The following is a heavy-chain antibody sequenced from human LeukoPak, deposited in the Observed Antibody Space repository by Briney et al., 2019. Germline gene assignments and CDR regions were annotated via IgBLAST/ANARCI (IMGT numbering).Heavy chain of an antibody. J-gene: IGHJ3*02. Sequence: GASVKVSCKASGYTFTGYYMHWVRQAPGQGLEWMGWINPNSGGTNYAQKFQGRVTVTRDTSISTAYMELSRLRSDDTAVYYCARVRDNWNWDAFDIWGQGTMVTVSS. CDR2: INPNSGGT. V-gene: IGHV1-2*02. D-gene: IGHD1-1*01. CDR1: GYTFTGYY. CDR3: ARVRDNWNWDAFDI.